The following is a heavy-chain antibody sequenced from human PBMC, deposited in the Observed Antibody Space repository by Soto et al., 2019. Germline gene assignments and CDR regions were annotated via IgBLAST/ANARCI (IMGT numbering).Heavy chain of an antibody. CDR3: ARHSNRNYGLYYFDY. D-gene: IGHD4-4*01. CDR2: IYYSGST. J-gene: IGHJ4*02. Sequence: SETLSLTCTVSGGSVSSYYWSWIRQSPGKGLEWIGFIYYSGSTKYKPSHKSRDNISVDKSKNQFSLKVSSATAADIAVYYCARHSNRNYGLYYFDYWGLGALVTVSS. V-gene: IGHV4-59*08. CDR1: GGSVSSYY.